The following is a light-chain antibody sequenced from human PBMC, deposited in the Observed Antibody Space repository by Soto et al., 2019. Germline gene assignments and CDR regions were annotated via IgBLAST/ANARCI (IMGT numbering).Light chain of an antibody. J-gene: IGKJ2*01. Sequence: DIQMTQSPSSLSASVGDRVTITFQATQDISNYLNWYQQKPGKAPKLLIYDASNLQTGVPSRFSGSGSGTDFILTISSLQPEDIATYYCQQYDNLPVTFGQGPRWIS. CDR3: QQYDNLPVT. V-gene: IGKV1-33*01. CDR1: QDISNY. CDR2: DAS.